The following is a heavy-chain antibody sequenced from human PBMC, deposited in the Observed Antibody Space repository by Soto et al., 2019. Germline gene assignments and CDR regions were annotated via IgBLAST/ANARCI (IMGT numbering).Heavy chain of an antibody. Sequence: GGSLRLSCAASGFTFSSYGMHWVRQAPGKGLEWVAVISYAGSNKYYADSVKGRFTISRDNPKNMLYLQMNSLRAEDTAVYYCAKDNCISTSCYRLYNWFDPWGQGTLVTVSS. CDR1: GFTFSSYG. J-gene: IGHJ5*02. CDR2: ISYAGSNK. D-gene: IGHD2-2*01. V-gene: IGHV3-30*18. CDR3: AKDNCISTSCYRLYNWFDP.